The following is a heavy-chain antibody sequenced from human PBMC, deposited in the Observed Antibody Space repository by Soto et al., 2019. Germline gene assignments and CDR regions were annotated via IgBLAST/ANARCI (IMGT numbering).Heavy chain of an antibody. J-gene: IGHJ4*02. Sequence: LSLTCAVYGGSFSGYYWSWIRQPPGKGLEWIGEINHSGSTNYNPSLKSRVTISIDTSKNQFSLKLSSVTAADTAVYYCARGNRITMVRGVIITRPFDYWGQGTLVTVSS. CDR3: ARGNRITMVRGVIITRPFDY. D-gene: IGHD3-10*01. CDR2: INHSGST. CDR1: GGSFSGYY. V-gene: IGHV4-34*01.